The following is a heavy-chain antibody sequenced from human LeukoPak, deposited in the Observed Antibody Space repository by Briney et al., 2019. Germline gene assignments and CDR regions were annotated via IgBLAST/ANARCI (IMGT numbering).Heavy chain of an antibody. CDR1: GFTFSSYA. CDR3: ARLTPMVYAIPE. Sequence: GRSLRLSCAASGFTFSSYAMHWVRQAPGKGLEWVAVISYDGSNKYYADSVKGRFTISRDNSKNTLYLQMNSLRAEDTAVYYCARLTPMVYAIPEWGQGTLVTVSS. J-gene: IGHJ4*02. CDR2: ISYDGSNK. D-gene: IGHD2-8*01. V-gene: IGHV3-30*04.